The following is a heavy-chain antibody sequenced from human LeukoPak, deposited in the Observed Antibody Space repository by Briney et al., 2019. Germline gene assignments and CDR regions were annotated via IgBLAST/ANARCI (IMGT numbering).Heavy chain of an antibody. CDR2: ISSSSTYI. CDR3: ARTSSLTPTPSFDY. Sequence: GGSLRLSCAASGFTFSTYAMSWVRQAPGKGLEWVSSISSSSTYIYYADSLKGRFTISRDSAKNSLFLQMNSLRAEDTAVYYCARTSSLTPTPSFDYWGQGTLVTVSS. D-gene: IGHD2-15*01. J-gene: IGHJ4*02. V-gene: IGHV3-21*01. CDR1: GFTFSTYA.